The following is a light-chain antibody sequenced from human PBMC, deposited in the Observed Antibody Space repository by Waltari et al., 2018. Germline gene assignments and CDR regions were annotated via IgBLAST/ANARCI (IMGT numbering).Light chain of an antibody. Sequence: QSVLYSSNNKNYLAWFQQRPGQPPKLLIYWSSTRESGVPDRFSASGSGTDFTLTISSLQAEDVAVYYCLQYYNTPQTFGQGTRVEIK. CDR2: WSS. CDR1: QSVLYSSNNKNY. J-gene: IGKJ1*01. V-gene: IGKV4-1*01. CDR3: LQYYNTPQT.